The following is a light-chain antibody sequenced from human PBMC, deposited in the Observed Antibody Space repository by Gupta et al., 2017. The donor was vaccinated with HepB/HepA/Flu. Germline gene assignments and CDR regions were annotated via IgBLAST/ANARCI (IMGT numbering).Light chain of an antibody. J-gene: IGKJ2*01. CDR1: QSVLYSSNNKNY. CDR2: WAS. CDR3: QQYYSTPYT. Sequence: DIVMTQSPDSLAVSLGAGATINCKCSQSVLYSSNNKNYLAWYQQKPGQPPKVLIYWASTRESGVPDRFSGSGSETDFTLTISSLQAEDVAIYYCQQYYSTPYTFGQGTKLEIK. V-gene: IGKV4-1*01.